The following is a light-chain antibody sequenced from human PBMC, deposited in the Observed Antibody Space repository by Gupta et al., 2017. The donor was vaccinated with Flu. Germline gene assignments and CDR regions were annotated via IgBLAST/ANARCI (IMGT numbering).Light chain of an antibody. J-gene: IGKJ2*03. CDR1: QSVSSY. Sequence: EIVLTQSPATLSLSPGERATLSCRASQSVSSYLAWYQQKPGQAPRLLIYDASNRATGIPARLSGSGYGTDFTLTISSLEPEDFAVYYCQQRSKLPPYRFGQGTNMDIK. CDR2: DAS. V-gene: IGKV3-11*01. CDR3: QQRSKLPPYR.